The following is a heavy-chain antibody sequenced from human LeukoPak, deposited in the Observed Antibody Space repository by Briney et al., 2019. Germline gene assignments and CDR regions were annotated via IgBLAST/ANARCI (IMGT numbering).Heavy chain of an antibody. CDR1: GGSISSYY. J-gene: IGHJ4*02. CDR2: IYTSGST. D-gene: IGHD3-9*01. V-gene: IGHV4-4*07. Sequence: SETLSLTCTFSGGSISSYYWSWIRQPAGKGLEWIGRIYTSGSTNYNPSLKSRVTMSVDTSKNQFSLKLSSVTAADTAVYYCARSPDILTGEKFDYWGQGTLVTVSS. CDR3: ARSPDILTGEKFDY.